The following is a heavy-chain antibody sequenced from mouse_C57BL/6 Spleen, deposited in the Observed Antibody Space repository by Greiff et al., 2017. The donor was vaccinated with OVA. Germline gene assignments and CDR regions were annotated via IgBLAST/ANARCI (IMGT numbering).Heavy chain of an antibody. V-gene: IGHV3-6*01. CDR3: AREMSKRFAY. Sequence: EVQLVESGPGLVKPSQSLSLTCSVTGYSITSGYYWNWIRQFPGNKLEWMGYISYDGSNNYNPSLKNRISITRDTSKNQFFLKLNSVTTEDTATYYCAREMSKRFAYWGQGTLVTVSA. J-gene: IGHJ3*01. D-gene: IGHD2-5*01. CDR1: GYSITSGYY. CDR2: ISYDGSN.